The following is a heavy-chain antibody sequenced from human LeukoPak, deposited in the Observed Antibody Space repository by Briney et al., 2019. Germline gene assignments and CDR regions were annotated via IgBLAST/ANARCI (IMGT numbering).Heavy chain of an antibody. CDR3: AREGGNGYSSSWSYFDY. CDR2: IYYSGST. V-gene: IGHV4-31*03. D-gene: IGHD6-13*01. Sequence: SQTLSLTCTVSGXSISSGGYYWSWIRQHPGKGLEWIGYIYYSGSTYYNPSLKSRVTISVDTSKNQFSLKLSSVTAADTAVYYCAREGGNGYSSSWSYFDYWGQGTLVTVSS. CDR1: GXSISSGGYY. J-gene: IGHJ4*02.